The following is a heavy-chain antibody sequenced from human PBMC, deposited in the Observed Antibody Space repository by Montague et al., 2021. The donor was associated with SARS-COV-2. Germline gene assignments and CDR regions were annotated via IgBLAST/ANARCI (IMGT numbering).Heavy chain of an antibody. CDR2: VHYTGST. J-gene: IGHJ4*02. D-gene: IGHD1-1*01. Sequence: SETLSLTCEVSGGSISSYYWSWIRQSPGKGLEWIGYVHYTGSTKYNPYLKTRVTLSLDTPKNHFSLKLSSMTAADTAVYYCARAQNTCFIANCVNYFEVWGLGALVTVSS. V-gene: IGHV4-59*01. CDR3: ARAQNTCFIANCVNYFEV. CDR1: GGSISSYY.